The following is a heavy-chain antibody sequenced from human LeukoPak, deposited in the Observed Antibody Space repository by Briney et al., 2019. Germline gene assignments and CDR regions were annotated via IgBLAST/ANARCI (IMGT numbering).Heavy chain of an antibody. D-gene: IGHD2-2*01. V-gene: IGHV1-2*02. J-gene: IGHJ4*02. CDR1: GYTFTGYY. CDR3: ARERGYCSSTSCYADQYFDY. CDR2: INPNSGGT. Sequence: ASVKVSCKASGYTFTGYYMHWVRQAPGQGLEWMGWINPNSGGTNYAQKFQGRVTMTRDTSISTVYMELSGLRSDDTAVYYCARERGYCSSTSCYADQYFDYWGQGTLVTVSS.